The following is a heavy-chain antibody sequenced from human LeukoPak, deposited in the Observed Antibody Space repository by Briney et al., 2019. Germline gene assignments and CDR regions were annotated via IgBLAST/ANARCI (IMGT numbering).Heavy chain of an antibody. Sequence: ASVKVSCKTSGYSENFYGITWVRQVAGQGLEWMGWISAQHGQTEYAPNSQDRVTMTTDTYTNTAYMELRSLRSDDTAVYYCARYASGNYDYVWGSSFYYFDYWGQGTLVTVSS. CDR3: ARYASGNYDYVWGSSFYYFDY. CDR2: ISAQHGQT. J-gene: IGHJ4*02. CDR1: GYSENFYG. V-gene: IGHV1-18*01. D-gene: IGHD3-16*01.